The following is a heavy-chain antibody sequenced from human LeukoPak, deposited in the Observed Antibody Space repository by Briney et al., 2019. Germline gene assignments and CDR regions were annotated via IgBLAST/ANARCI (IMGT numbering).Heavy chain of an antibody. D-gene: IGHD4-23*01. Sequence: PSETLSLTCTVSGGSISSYYWSWIRQPPGKGLEWIGYIYYSGSTNYNPSLKSRVTILVDKSKNQFSLKLSSVTAADTAVYYCARHQRGNSDAFDIWGQGTMVTVSS. V-gene: IGHV4-59*01. J-gene: IGHJ3*02. CDR2: IYYSGST. CDR1: GGSISSYY. CDR3: ARHQRGNSDAFDI.